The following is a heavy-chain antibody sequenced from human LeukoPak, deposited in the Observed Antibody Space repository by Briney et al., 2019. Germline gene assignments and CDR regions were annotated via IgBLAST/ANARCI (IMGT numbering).Heavy chain of an antibody. Sequence: PGGSLRLSCAVSGLTFSSYSFNWVRQAPGKELAWVSSITPTSSYIYYADSVKGRFTISRDNAKNSLYLQMNSLRAEDTAVYYCARLRRNNDNSGYYYYYDYWGQGTLVTVSS. D-gene: IGHD3-22*01. CDR2: ITPTSSYI. J-gene: IGHJ4*02. CDR3: ARLRRNNDNSGYYYYYDY. V-gene: IGHV3-21*01. CDR1: GLTFSSYS.